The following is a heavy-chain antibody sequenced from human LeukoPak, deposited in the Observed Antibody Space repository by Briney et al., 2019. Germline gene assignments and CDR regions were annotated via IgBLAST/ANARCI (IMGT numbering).Heavy chain of an antibody. Sequence: GGSLRLSCAASGFTFSHFWMSWVRQASGKGLEWVAYIKKTGSETYYVDSVKGRFTITRDNTRNSLFLQMYSLRAEDTAVYFCARGWSGYGMDVWGQGTTVTVSS. D-gene: IGHD3-3*01. V-gene: IGHV3-7*01. CDR3: ARGWSGYGMDV. CDR1: GFTFSHFW. CDR2: IKKTGSET. J-gene: IGHJ6*02.